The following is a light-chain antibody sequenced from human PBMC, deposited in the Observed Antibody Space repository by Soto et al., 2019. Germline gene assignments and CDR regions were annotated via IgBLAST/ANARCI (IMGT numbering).Light chain of an antibody. CDR3: SSYTDRKNLV. CDR1: MRDVGAYNL. Sequence: QSALTQPASVSGSPGQSITISCAGTMRDVGAYNLVSWYQQHPGKAPKVMIYDVTKRPSGVPDRFSGSKSGNTASLTVSALQAEDEADYYCSSYTDRKNLVFGTGTKLTVL. V-gene: IGLV2-8*01. J-gene: IGLJ1*01. CDR2: DVT.